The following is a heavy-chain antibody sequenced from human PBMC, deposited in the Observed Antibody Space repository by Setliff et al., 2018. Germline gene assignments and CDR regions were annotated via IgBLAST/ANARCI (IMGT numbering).Heavy chain of an antibody. CDR1: GYTFTGYY. CDR2: INPNSGGT. J-gene: IGHJ5*02. V-gene: IGHV1-2*06. CDR3: AGSYYYDSSAANWFDP. Sequence: ASVKVSCKASGYTFTGYYMYWVRQAPGQGLEWMGRINPNSGGTNYAQKFQGRVTMTRDTSISTAYMELSRLRSDDTAVYYCAGSYYYDSSAANWFDPWGQGTLVTVSS. D-gene: IGHD3-22*01.